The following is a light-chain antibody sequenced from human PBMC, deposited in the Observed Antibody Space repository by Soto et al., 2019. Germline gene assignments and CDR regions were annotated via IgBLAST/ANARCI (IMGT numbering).Light chain of an antibody. CDR3: QTWGTGTWV. J-gene: IGLJ3*02. CDR1: SGHNSYT. V-gene: IGLV4-69*02. Sequence: QPVLTQSPSASASLGASVKLTCILSSGHNSYTIAWHQQQPEKGPRYLMKVNSDGSHSKGDGIPDRFSGSSSGAERYLTISSLQSEDEADYSCQTWGTGTWVFGGGTKLTVL. CDR2: VNSDGSH.